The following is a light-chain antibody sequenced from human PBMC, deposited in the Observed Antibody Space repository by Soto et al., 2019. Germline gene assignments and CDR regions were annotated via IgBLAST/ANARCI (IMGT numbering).Light chain of an antibody. CDR3: QRRSNWPLT. V-gene: IGKV3-11*01. CDR1: QSISNY. CDR2: DTS. Sequence: EIVLTQSPAALSLSPGERATLSCWASQSISNYLVWYQQKPGQAPRLLIYDTSNRATGVPARFSGSGSGTDFTLTISSLEPEDFAVYYCQRRSNWPLTFGGGTKVDIK. J-gene: IGKJ4*01.